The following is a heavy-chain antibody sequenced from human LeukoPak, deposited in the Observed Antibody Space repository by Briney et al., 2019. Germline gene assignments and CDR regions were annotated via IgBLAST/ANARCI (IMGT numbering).Heavy chain of an antibody. CDR1: GFTFSSHN. J-gene: IGHJ5*02. V-gene: IGHV3-48*04. CDR3: ARDGGFCSGGFCYRLFDP. CDR2: ISDSSITM. Sequence: GGSLRLSCAASGFTFSSHNMVWVRQSPGKGLEWISYISDSSITMYYADSVKGRFTISRDNAKNSLYLQMNSLRAEDTAVYYCARDGGFCSGGFCYRLFDPWGQGTLVTVPS. D-gene: IGHD2-15*01.